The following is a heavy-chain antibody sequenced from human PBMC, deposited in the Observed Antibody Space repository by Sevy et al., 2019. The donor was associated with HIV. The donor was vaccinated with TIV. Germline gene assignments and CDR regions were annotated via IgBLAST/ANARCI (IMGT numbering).Heavy chain of an antibody. CDR3: ARSWDYWGQMGY. D-gene: IGHD7-27*01. V-gene: IGHV3-7*03. CDR2: IKQDGSDK. Sequence: GGSLRLSCAASGFTFNNYWMTWVRQAPGKGLEWVANIKQDGSDKYYMESVKGRFNISRENPKNSLYLQLNSLRAEDTAVYYCARSWDYWGQMGYWGQGTLVTVSS. CDR1: GFTFNNYW. J-gene: IGHJ4*02.